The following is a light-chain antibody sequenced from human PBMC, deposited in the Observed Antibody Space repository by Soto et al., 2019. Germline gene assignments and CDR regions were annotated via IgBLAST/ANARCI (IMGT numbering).Light chain of an antibody. CDR1: SSDVGGYNY. Sequence: QSALTQPASGSGSPGQSITISCTGTSSDVGGYNYVSWYQQHPGKAPKLMISDVSSRPSGVSDRFSGSKSGNTASLTISGLQAEDEADYYCISYTTSSTWVFGGGTKLTVL. CDR2: DVS. V-gene: IGLV2-14*01. J-gene: IGLJ3*02. CDR3: ISYTTSSTWV.